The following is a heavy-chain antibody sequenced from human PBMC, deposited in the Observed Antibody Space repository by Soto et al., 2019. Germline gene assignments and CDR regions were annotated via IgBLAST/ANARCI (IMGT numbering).Heavy chain of an antibody. CDR3: ASAGVRDITRPWSLVDY. J-gene: IGHJ4*02. V-gene: IGHV3-15*07. D-gene: IGHD1-20*01. Sequence: GGSLRLSCAAPGFSFSDAWMNWVRQAPGKGLEWVARIKSKSDGGTTDDSAPVKGRFTISRDDSKNTLYLQMNSLRAEDTAVYYCASAGVRDITRPWSLVDYWGQGTLVTVSS. CDR1: GFSFSDAW. CDR2: IKSKSDGGTT.